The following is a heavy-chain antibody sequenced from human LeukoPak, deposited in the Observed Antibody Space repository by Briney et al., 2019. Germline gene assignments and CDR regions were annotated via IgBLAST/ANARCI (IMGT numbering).Heavy chain of an antibody. J-gene: IGHJ6*02. CDR3: ARSYHYGMDV. V-gene: IGHV3-66*01. Sequence: QPGGSLRLSCAASGFTFSSYAMSWVRQAPGKGLEWVSVIYSGGSTYYADSVKGRFTISRDNSKNTLYLQMNSLRAEDTAVYYCARSYHYGMDVWGQGTTVTVSS. CDR2: IYSGGST. CDR1: GFTFSSYA.